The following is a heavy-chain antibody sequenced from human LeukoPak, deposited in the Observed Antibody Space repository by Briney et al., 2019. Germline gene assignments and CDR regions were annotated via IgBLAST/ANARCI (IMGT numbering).Heavy chain of an antibody. J-gene: IGHJ4*02. CDR3: ARGETSWTLPNDY. V-gene: IGHV3-21*01. Sequence: GGSLRLSCAASGFTFSSYSMNWVRQAPGKGLEWVSSITSSSRYIYYADSVKGRFTISRDNAKNSLYLQMNSLRAEDTAVYYRARGETSWTLPNDYWGQGTLVTVSS. CDR1: GFTFSSYS. CDR2: ITSSSRYI. D-gene: IGHD2-2*01.